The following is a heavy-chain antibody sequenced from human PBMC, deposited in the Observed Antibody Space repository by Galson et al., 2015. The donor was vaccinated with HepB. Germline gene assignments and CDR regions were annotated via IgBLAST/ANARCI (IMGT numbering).Heavy chain of an antibody. V-gene: IGHV3-73*01. CDR1: GFTFSGSA. CDR2: IRSKTNYYAT. D-gene: IGHD3-10*01. Sequence: SLRLSCAASGFTFSGSAMHWVRQASGKGLEWVGRIRSKTNYYATTYGASVKGRFTISRDDSKNTAYLQMNSLKTEDTAVYYCARERSYYYGSGSKGRTYYYYGMDVWGQGTTVTVSS. J-gene: IGHJ6*02. CDR3: ARERSYYYGSGSKGRTYYYYGMDV.